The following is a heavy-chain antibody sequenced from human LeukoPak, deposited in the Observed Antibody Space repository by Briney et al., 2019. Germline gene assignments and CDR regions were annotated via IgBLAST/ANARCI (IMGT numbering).Heavy chain of an antibody. J-gene: IGHJ6*02. CDR2: TYYRSKWYN. Sequence: SQTPSLTCAISGDSVSSYSAAWNWITQSPSRGLEWLGRTYYRSKWYNDYAVSVKSRITINPDTSKNQFSLQLNSVTPEDTAVYYCARVLRFQAAAGKGFRMDVWGQETTVSVSS. CDR1: GDSVSSYSAA. CDR3: ARVLRFQAAAGKGFRMDV. D-gene: IGHD6-13*01. V-gene: IGHV6-1*01.